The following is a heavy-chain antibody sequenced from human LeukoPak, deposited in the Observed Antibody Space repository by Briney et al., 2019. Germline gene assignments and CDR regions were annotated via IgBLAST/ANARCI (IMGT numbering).Heavy chain of an antibody. J-gene: IGHJ6*02. CDR3: ARDRVEARTLYSSSWYLHYGMDV. V-gene: IGHV1-69*01. CDR1: GFTFSSYA. CDR2: IIPIFGTA. D-gene: IGHD6-13*01. Sequence: GGSLRLSCAASGFTFSSYAISWVRQAPGQGLEWMGGIIPIFGTANYAQKFQGRVTITADESTSTAYMELSSLRSEDTAVYYCARDRVEARTLYSSSWYLHYGMDVWGQGTTVTVSS.